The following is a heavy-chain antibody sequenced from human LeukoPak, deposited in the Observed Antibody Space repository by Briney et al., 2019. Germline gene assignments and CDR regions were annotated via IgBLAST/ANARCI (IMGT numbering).Heavy chain of an antibody. V-gene: IGHV1-18*01. J-gene: IGHJ4*02. CDR2: ISAYNGNT. D-gene: IGHD6-6*01. CDR1: GYTFTSYG. Sequence: LRASVKVSCKVSGYTFTSYGISWARQAPGQGLEWMGWISAYNGNTNYAQKLQGRVTMTTDTSTSTAYMELRSLRSDDTAVYYCARDHRILLGGGIAARPLDYWGQGTLVTVSS. CDR3: ARDHRILLGGGIAARPLDY.